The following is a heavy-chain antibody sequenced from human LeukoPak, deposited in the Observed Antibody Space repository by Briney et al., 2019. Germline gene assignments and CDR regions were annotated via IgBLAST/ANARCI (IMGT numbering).Heavy chain of an antibody. CDR2: ISGSGGST. D-gene: IGHD6-19*01. Sequence: GGSRRLSCAASGFTFSSYAMSWVRQAPGKGLEWVSAISGSGGSTYYADSVKGRFTISRDNSKNTLYLQMNSLRAEDTAVYYCAKGYNSGWHPDAFDVWGQGTMVTVSS. J-gene: IGHJ3*01. V-gene: IGHV3-23*01. CDR3: AKGYNSGWHPDAFDV. CDR1: GFTFSSYA.